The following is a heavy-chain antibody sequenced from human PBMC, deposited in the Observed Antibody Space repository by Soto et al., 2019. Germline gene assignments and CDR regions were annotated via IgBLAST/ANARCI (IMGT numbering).Heavy chain of an antibody. Sequence: QVQLQESGPGLVKPSQTLSLTCTVSGGSISSGGYYWSWIRQHPGKGLEWIGYIYYSGSTYYNPSLKSRVTLSVETSKNQFSLKLSSVTAADTAVYYCARETVEDDAFDIWGQGTMVTVSS. J-gene: IGHJ3*02. CDR3: ARETVEDDAFDI. V-gene: IGHV4-31*03. CDR2: IYYSGST. D-gene: IGHD4-17*01. CDR1: GGSISSGGYY.